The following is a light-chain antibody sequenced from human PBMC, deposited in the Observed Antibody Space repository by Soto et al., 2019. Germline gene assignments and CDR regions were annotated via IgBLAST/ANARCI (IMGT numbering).Light chain of an antibody. CDR3: SSYTSSSPYV. CDR1: SSDVGGYNY. V-gene: IGLV2-14*01. J-gene: IGLJ1*01. CDR2: DVS. Sequence: QSVLTQPASVSGSPGQSITISCTGTSSDVGGYNYVSWYQQHPGKAPKLMIYDVSNRPSGVSNRSSGSKSGNTASLTISGLQAEDEADYYCSSYTSSSPYVFGTGTKVTV.